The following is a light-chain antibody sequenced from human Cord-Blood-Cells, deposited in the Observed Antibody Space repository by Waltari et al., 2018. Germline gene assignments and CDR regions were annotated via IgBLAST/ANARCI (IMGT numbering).Light chain of an antibody. Sequence: DIQMTQSPSSLSASVGDRVTITCQASQDISNYLNWYQQNPGKAPKLLIYDASNLETGVPSRFSGSGSGTDFTFTIISLQPEDIATYYCQQYDNLFTFGPGTKVDIK. CDR1: QDISNY. V-gene: IGKV1-33*01. CDR3: QQYDNLFT. J-gene: IGKJ3*01. CDR2: DAS.